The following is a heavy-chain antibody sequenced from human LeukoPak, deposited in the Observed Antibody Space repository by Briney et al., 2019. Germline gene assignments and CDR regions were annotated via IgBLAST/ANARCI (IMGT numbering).Heavy chain of an antibody. V-gene: IGHV1-8*01. CDR1: GYTFTSYD. Sequence: ASVKVSCKASGYTFTSYDINWVRQATGQGLEWMGWMNPNSGNTGYAQKFQGRVTMTRNTSISTAYMELSSLRSEDTAVYYCARGLWGKQLVRRGHFDPWGQGTLVTVSS. CDR3: ARGLWGKQLVRRGHFDP. J-gene: IGHJ5*02. CDR2: MNPNSGNT. D-gene: IGHD6-13*01.